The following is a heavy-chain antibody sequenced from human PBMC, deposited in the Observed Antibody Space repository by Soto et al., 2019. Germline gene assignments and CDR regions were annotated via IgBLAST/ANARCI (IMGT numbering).Heavy chain of an antibody. V-gene: IGHV4-39*01. J-gene: IGHJ3*02. D-gene: IGHD6-19*01. CDR1: GGSISSSSYY. Sequence: QLQLQESGPGLVKPSETLSLTCTVSGGSISSSSYYWGWIRQPPGKGLEWIGSIYYSGSTYYNPSLKSRVTISVDTSKNQFSLKLSSVTAADTAVYYCARGYSSGWSYAFDIWGQGTMVTVSS. CDR2: IYYSGST. CDR3: ARGYSSGWSYAFDI.